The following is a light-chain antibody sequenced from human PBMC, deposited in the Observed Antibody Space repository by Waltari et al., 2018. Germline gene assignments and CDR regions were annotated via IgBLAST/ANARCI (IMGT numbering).Light chain of an antibody. J-gene: IGLJ2*01. CDR1: SSDIGGYNY. V-gene: IGLV2-11*01. CDR3: CSYAGSYTWV. CDR2: EVS. Sequence: QAALTQPRSVSGSPGQSVTISCTGTSSDIGGYNYVSWYQQHPGTAPKLMIYEVSKRPSGVSDLFSGSKSGNTASLTISGLQAEDEADYYCCSYAGSYTWVFGGGTRLTVL.